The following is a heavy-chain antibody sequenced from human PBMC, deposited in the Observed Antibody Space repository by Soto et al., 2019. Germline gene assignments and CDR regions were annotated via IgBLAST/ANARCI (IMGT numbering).Heavy chain of an antibody. V-gene: IGHV2-5*01. CDR3: AHRLTGPSEYDV. CDR1: GFSLTSGVVG. CDR2: INWNDEQ. J-gene: IGHJ6*02. D-gene: IGHD6-6*01. Sequence: QITLKESGPTLVKPTQTLTLTCTFSGFSLTSGVVGVGWIRQPPGEALEWLALINWNDEQYYNTTLRNRLTITSDTSKNQVVITMTNMDPVDRATNYCAHRLTGPSEYDVWGQGTTVTVS.